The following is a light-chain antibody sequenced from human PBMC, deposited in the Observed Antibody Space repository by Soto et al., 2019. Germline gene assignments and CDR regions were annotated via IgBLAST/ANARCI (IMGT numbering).Light chain of an antibody. CDR2: DVS. CDR3: SSYTSSSTYV. J-gene: IGLJ1*01. Sequence: ALTQPASVSGSPGQSIAISCTGTSSDVGAYNYVSWYQQHPGKAPKLLIYDVSNRPSGVSDRFSGSKSGNTASLTISGLQAEDEADYYCSSYTSSSTYVFGTGTKVTVL. V-gene: IGLV2-14*01. CDR1: SSDVGAYNY.